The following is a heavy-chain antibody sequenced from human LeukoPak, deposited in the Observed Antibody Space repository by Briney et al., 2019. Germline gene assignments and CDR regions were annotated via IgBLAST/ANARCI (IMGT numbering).Heavy chain of an antibody. D-gene: IGHD5-24*01. Sequence: PGGSLRLSCAVSGFTFSSYEMNWVRQAPGKGLEWVSYISSSGSTIYYADSVKGRFTISRDNAKNSLYLQMNSLGAEDTAVYYCARDSGDGYNFCFDYWGKGTLVTVSS. CDR2: ISSSGSTI. CDR3: ARDSGDGYNFCFDY. CDR1: GFTFSSYE. J-gene: IGHJ4*02. V-gene: IGHV3-48*03.